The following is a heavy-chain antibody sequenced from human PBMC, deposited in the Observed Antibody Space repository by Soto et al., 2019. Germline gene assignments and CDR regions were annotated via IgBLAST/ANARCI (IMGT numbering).Heavy chain of an antibody. CDR2: ISYDGRNK. J-gene: IGHJ6*02. CDR3: ARETDGIDV. Sequence: QVQLVESGGGVVQPGRSLRLSCAASGFIFSSYAMHWVRQAPGKGLEWVAVISYDGRNKNYADSVKGRFTISRDKSKNTLYLEMNSLRAEDTAVYYCARETDGIDVWGQGTLVTVSS. CDR1: GFIFSSYA. V-gene: IGHV3-30*04.